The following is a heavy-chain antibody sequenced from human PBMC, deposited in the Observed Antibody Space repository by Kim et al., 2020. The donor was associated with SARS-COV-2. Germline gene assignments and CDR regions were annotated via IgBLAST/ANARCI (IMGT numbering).Heavy chain of an antibody. J-gene: IGHJ4*02. Sequence: GGSLRLSCAASGFTFSSYGMHWVRQAPGKGLEWVAVIWYDGSNKYYADSVKGRFTISRDNSKNTLYLQMNSLRAEDTAVYYCARGGRDCSGGSCYSRGGEKFDYWGQGTLVTVSS. CDR1: GFTFSSYG. CDR3: ARGGRDCSGGSCYSRGGEKFDY. V-gene: IGHV3-33*01. CDR2: IWYDGSNK. D-gene: IGHD2-15*01.